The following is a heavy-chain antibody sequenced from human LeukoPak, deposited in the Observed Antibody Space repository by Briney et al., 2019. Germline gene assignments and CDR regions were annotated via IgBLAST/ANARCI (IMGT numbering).Heavy chain of an antibody. CDR1: GFTFSNYG. V-gene: IGHV3-30*03. D-gene: IGHD3-22*01. Sequence: GGSLRLSCAASGFTFSNYGMHWVRQAPGKGLEWVTLISYGGSNKYYADSVKGRFTISRDNSKNTLYLQMNGLRAEDTALYYCVRNMYSSGYYYAGTFDYWGQGTLVTVSS. J-gene: IGHJ4*02. CDR2: ISYGGSNK. CDR3: VRNMYSSGYYYAGTFDY.